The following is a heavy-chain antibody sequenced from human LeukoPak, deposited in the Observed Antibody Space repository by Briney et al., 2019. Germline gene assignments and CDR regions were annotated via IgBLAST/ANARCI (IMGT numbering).Heavy chain of an antibody. J-gene: IGHJ4*02. Sequence: GGSLRLSCAASGFTFSSYAMSWVCQAPGKGLEWVSAISGSGGSTYYADPVKGRFTISRDNSKNTLYLQMNSLRAEDTAVYYCAKVGTGYDFWSGYISFDYWGQGTLVTVSS. V-gene: IGHV3-23*01. D-gene: IGHD3-3*01. CDR3: AKVGTGYDFWSGYISFDY. CDR1: GFTFSSYA. CDR2: ISGSGGST.